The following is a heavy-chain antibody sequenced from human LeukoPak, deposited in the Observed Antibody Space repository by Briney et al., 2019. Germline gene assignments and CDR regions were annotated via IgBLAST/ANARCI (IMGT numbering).Heavy chain of an antibody. V-gene: IGHV3-53*01. CDR3: AKGRELGIYYYYGMDV. CDR2: IYSGGST. D-gene: IGHD7-27*01. J-gene: IGHJ6*02. CDR1: GFTVSSNY. Sequence: GGSLRLSCAASGFTVSSNYMSWVRQAPGKGLEWVSVIYSGGSTYYADSVKGRFTISRDNSKNTLYLQMNSLRAEDTAVYYCAKGRELGIYYYYGMDVWGQGTTVTVSS.